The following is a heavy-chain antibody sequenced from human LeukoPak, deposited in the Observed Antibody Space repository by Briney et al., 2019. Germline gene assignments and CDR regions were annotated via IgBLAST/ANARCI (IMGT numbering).Heavy chain of an antibody. CDR3: ARSITNYYYYGMDV. D-gene: IGHD1-1*01. J-gene: IGHJ6*02. Sequence: SVKVSFKASGYTFTRYDINWVRQATGQGLEWMGWMNPNSGNTGYAQKFQGRVTMTRNTSISTAYMELSSLRSEDTAVYYCARSITNYYYYGMDVWGQGTTVTVSS. V-gene: IGHV1-8*01. CDR1: GYTFTRYD. CDR2: MNPNSGNT.